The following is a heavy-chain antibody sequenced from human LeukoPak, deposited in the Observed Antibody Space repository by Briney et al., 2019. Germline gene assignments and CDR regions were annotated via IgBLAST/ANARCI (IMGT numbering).Heavy chain of an antibody. J-gene: IGHJ4*02. CDR3: VRDRWRSNWFLDY. CDR1: NFSISSSSYY. V-gene: IGHV4-39*07. D-gene: IGHD6-13*01. Sequence: PSETLSLTCTVSNFSISSSSYYWGWIRHPPGKGLEWIGSIYYTASTYYNPSLKSRVTLSIDTSNNKFSLRLSSVTAADTAVYYCVRDRWRSNWFLDYWGQGTLVSVSS. CDR2: IYYTAST.